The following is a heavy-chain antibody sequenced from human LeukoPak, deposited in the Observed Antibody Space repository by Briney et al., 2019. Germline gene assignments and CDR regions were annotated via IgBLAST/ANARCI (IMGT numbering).Heavy chain of an antibody. CDR2: TYYRSKWYH. Sequence: SQTLSLTCAISGDTVSSNSAAWNWLRPSPSRGLEWLGMTYYRSKWYHDYAVSVKSRITINPDTSKNQFSLQLNSVTPEDTAVYYCARVAPSFTVNDAFDIWGQGTMVTVSS. CDR1: GDTVSSNSAA. J-gene: IGHJ3*02. D-gene: IGHD4-11*01. V-gene: IGHV6-1*01. CDR3: ARVAPSFTVNDAFDI.